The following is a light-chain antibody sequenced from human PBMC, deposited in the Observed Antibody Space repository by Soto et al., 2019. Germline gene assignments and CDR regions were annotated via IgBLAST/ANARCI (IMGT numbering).Light chain of an antibody. CDR2: YIS. CDR3: QQHNQWTLT. V-gene: IGKV3D-15*01. CDR1: QSAGNF. J-gene: IGKJ5*01. Sequence: EIVMTHSASTLSMSQAETASLSCRASQSAGNFLAWYQQKPGQAPRLLIYYISTRATCIPARFSGSGSGTEFTLTIISLQSEDSAVYYCQQHNQWTLTFGQGTRLEIK.